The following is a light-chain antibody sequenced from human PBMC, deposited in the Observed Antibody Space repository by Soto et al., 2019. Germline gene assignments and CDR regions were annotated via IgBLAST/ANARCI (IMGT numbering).Light chain of an antibody. CDR2: GAS. J-gene: IGKJ2*01. CDR3: QQYGSSPYT. Sequence: EIVLTQSPGTMSLSPGERATLSCRASQSVSSSYLAWYQQKPGQAPRLLIYGASSRATGIPDGFSGSGSGRDFTHTIRRLEPQDFAGYYCQQYGSSPYTFGQGTKLQI. CDR1: QSVSSSY. V-gene: IGKV3-20*01.